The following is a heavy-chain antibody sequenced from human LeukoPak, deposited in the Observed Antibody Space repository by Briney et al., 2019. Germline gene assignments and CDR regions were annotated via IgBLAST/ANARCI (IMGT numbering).Heavy chain of an antibody. CDR3: ARHDSSGYYVSATFDY. J-gene: IGHJ4*02. D-gene: IGHD3-22*01. Sequence: GGSLRLSCAASGFIFSSYSMNWVRQAPGKGLEWVSSISSSSSYIYYADSVKGRFTISRDNAKNSLYLQMNSLRAEDTAVYYCARHDSSGYYVSATFDYWGQGTLVTVSS. CDR1: GFIFSSYS. V-gene: IGHV3-21*01. CDR2: ISSSSSYI.